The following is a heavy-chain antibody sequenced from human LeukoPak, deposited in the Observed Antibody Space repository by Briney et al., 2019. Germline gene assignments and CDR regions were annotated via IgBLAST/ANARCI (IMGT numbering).Heavy chain of an antibody. V-gene: IGHV3-23*01. CDR3: AKRGSYAVIRSECDY. D-gene: IGHD1-26*01. J-gene: IGHJ4*02. CDR1: GFTFSSYA. CDR2: ISASGGST. Sequence: GGSLRLSCAASGFTFSSYAMSWVRQAPGQGLEWVSAISASGGSTYYADSVKGRFTISRDNSKNTLYLQMNSLRAEDTAVYYCAKRGSYAVIRSECDYWGERTLVTVSS.